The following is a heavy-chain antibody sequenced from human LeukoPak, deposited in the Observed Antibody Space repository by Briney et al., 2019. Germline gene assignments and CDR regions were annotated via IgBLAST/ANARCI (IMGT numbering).Heavy chain of an antibody. Sequence: GASVKVSCKASGFTFTSSAVQWVRQARGQRLEWIGWIVVGSDNTDYAQKFQERVTITRDMSTTTAYMELSSLRSEDTAVYYCAADIDYSDGSGYYKNFDYWGQGTLVTVSS. D-gene: IGHD3-22*01. V-gene: IGHV1-58*01. CDR3: AADIDYSDGSGYYKNFDY. J-gene: IGHJ4*02. CDR2: IVVGSDNT. CDR1: GFTFTSSA.